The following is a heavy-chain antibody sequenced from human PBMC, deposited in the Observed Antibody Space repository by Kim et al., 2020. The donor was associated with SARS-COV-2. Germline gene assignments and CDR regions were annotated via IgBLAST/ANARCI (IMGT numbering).Heavy chain of an antibody. CDR1: GFTFSSYD. V-gene: IGHV3-13*04. J-gene: IGHJ6*02. CDR3: ARESTPRGYSYYGMDV. CDR2: IGTAGDT. Sequence: GGSLRLSCAASGFTFSSYDMHWVRQATGKGLEWVSAIGTAGDTYYPGSVKGRFTISRENAKNSLYLQMNSLRAGDTAVYDCARESTPRGYSYYGMDVWGQGTTVTVSS. D-gene: IGHD6-13*01.